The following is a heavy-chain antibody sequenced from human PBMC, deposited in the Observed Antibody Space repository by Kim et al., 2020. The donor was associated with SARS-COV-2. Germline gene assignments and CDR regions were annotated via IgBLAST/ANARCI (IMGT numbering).Heavy chain of an antibody. CDR3: ATLMDV. Sequence: KRVGSSTSYAASAKCRFTISRDNAKNTLYLQMNSLRAEDTAVYYCATLMDVWGEGTTVTVSS. J-gene: IGHJ6*03. CDR2: KRVGSST. V-gene: IGHV3-74*01.